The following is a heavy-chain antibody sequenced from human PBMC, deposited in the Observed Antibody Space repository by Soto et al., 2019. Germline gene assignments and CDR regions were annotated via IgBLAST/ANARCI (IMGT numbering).Heavy chain of an antibody. CDR2: IKQDGSEK. Sequence: EVQLVESGGGLVQPGGSLRLSCAASGFTFSSYWMSWVRQAPGKGLEWVANIKQDGSEKYYVDSVKGRFTISRDNAKNSLYLQMNSLRADDTAVYYCARGGAAAGTYYYYYMDVWGKGTTVTVSS. D-gene: IGHD6-13*01. V-gene: IGHV3-7*01. J-gene: IGHJ6*03. CDR3: ARGGAAAGTYYYYYMDV. CDR1: GFTFSSYW.